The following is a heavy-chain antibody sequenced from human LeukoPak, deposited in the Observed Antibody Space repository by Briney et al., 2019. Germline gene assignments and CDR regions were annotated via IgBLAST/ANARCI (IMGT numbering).Heavy chain of an antibody. J-gene: IGHJ4*02. CDR2: INPRGGST. V-gene: IGHV1-46*01. D-gene: IGHD1-7*01. CDR3: ARGGGPGNYPFDF. CDR1: GYTFTTYY. Sequence: ASVKVSCRASGYTFTTYYMHWVRQAPGQGLEWVGIINPRGGSTTYAQKFQGRVTMTRDTSTSTVYMELSSLKSDDTAVYYCARGGGPGNYPFDFWGQGTLVTVSS.